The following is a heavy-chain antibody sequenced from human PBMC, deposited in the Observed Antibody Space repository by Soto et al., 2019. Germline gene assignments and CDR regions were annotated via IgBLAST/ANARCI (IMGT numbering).Heavy chain of an antibody. Sequence: QVQLVESGGGVVQPGRSLRLSCAASGFTFSSYGMHWVRQAPGEGLEWVVVISYDGSIQYYTDSAKGRFTICRDNSKSTLYLQMNSLRAEDTAVYYCAKEIRAYSSSWSFDYWGQGTLVTVSS. CDR1: GFTFSSYG. J-gene: IGHJ4*02. D-gene: IGHD6-13*01. CDR3: AKEIRAYSSSWSFDY. V-gene: IGHV3-30*18. CDR2: ISYDGSIQ.